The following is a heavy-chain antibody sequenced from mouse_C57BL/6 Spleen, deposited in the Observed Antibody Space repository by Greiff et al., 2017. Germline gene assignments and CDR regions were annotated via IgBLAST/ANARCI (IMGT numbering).Heavy chain of an antibody. CDR3: TRLDYDRAFAY. Sequence: QVQLQQSGAELVRPGASVTLSCKASGYTCTDYEMHWVKQTPVHGLEWIGAIDPETGGTAYNQKFKGKAILTADKSSSTAYMELRSLTSEDSAVYYCTRLDYDRAFAYWGQGTLVTVSA. CDR1: GYTCTDYE. V-gene: IGHV1-15*01. CDR2: IDPETGGT. J-gene: IGHJ3*01. D-gene: IGHD2-4*01.